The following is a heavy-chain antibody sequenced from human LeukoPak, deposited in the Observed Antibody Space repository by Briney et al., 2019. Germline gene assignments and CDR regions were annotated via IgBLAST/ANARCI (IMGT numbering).Heavy chain of an antibody. V-gene: IGHV1-46*01. CDR2: INPSGGST. J-gene: IGHJ6*03. Sequence: ASVKVSCKASGYTFTSYYMHWVRQAPGQGLEWMGIINPSGGSTSYAQKFQGRVTMTRDMSTSTVYMELSSLRSEDTAVYYCARDSIFGVVTAYYYYYYMDVWGKGTTVTVSS. D-gene: IGHD3-3*01. CDR1: GYTFTSYY. CDR3: ARDSIFGVVTAYYYYYYMDV.